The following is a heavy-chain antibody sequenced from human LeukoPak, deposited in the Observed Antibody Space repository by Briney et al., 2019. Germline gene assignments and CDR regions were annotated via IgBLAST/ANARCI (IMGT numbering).Heavy chain of an antibody. CDR1: GFTFSSYA. V-gene: IGHV3-21*01. Sequence: PGRSLRLSCAASGFTFSSYAMHWVRQAPGKGLEWVASISSSSSYIYYADSVKGRFTISRDNAKKSLYLQMNSLRAEDTAVYYCARGPREYGYRYGYAYWGQGTLVTVSS. CDR2: ISSSSSYI. J-gene: IGHJ4*02. D-gene: IGHD5-18*01. CDR3: ARGPREYGYRYGYAY.